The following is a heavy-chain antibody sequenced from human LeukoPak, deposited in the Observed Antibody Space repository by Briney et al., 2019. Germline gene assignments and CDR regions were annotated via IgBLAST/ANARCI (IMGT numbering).Heavy chain of an antibody. J-gene: IGHJ4*02. V-gene: IGHV3-48*01. CDR3: ARNANYYDSSGDFDY. CDR1: GFPFSSYS. D-gene: IGHD3-22*01. CDR2: ISSSSSTI. Sequence: GGSLRLSCAASGFPFSSYSMNWVRPAPGKGLERVSYISSSSSTIYYADSVKGRFTISRDNAKNSLYLQMNSLRAEDTAVYYCARNANYYDSSGDFDYWGQGTLVTVSS.